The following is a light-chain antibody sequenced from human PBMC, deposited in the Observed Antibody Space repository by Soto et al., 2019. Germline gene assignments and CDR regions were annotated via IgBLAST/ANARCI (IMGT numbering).Light chain of an antibody. CDR1: QSLLHSNGYNY. V-gene: IGKV2-28*01. Sequence: DIVMTQSPLSLPVTPGEPASISCRSSQSLLHSNGYNYLDWYLPKPGQSPHLLIYLGSNRASGVPDRFSGSGSGTDFTLKISRVEAEDVGVYYCMQALQTPWTFGQGTKVEIK. J-gene: IGKJ1*01. CDR2: LGS. CDR3: MQALQTPWT.